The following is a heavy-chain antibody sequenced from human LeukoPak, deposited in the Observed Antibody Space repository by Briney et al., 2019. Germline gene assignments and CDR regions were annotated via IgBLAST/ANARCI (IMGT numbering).Heavy chain of an antibody. Sequence: GASVKVSCKASGGTFSSYAISWVRRAPGQGLEWMGGIIPIFGTANYAQKFQGRVTITTDESTSTAYMELSSLRSEDTAVYYCARVKGWGPQGAFDIWGQGTMVTVSS. CDR2: IIPIFGTA. J-gene: IGHJ3*02. CDR1: GGTFSSYA. CDR3: ARVKGWGPQGAFDI. V-gene: IGHV1-69*05. D-gene: IGHD3-16*01.